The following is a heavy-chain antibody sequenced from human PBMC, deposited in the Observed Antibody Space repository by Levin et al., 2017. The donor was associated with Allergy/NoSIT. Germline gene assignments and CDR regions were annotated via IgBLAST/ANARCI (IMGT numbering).Heavy chain of an antibody. Sequence: SETLSLTCTVTVSAGSISSYYCSWIRQPPGEGLEWMAYMYYSGSTNYNPSLKSRLTISVDTSKNQFSLKLSSVTAADTAVYYCACRGYSYEDEYWGQGTLVTVSS. J-gene: IGHJ4*02. CDR3: ACRGYSYEDEY. CDR2: MYYSGST. V-gene: IGHV4-59*01. D-gene: IGHD5-18*01. CDR1: AGSISSYY.